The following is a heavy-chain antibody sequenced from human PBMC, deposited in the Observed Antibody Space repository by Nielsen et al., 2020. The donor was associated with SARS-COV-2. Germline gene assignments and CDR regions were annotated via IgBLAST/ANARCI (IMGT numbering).Heavy chain of an antibody. CDR1: GFTFDDYA. V-gene: IGHV3-9*01. D-gene: IGHD3-3*01. CDR3: ARDAGTGWDGVVMDV. Sequence: GGSLRLSCAASGFTFDDYAMHWVRQAPGKGLEWVSGISWNSGSIGYADSVKGRFTISRDNAKNSLYLQMNSLRAEDTAVYYCARDAGTGWDGVVMDVWGKGTTVTVSS. J-gene: IGHJ6*04. CDR2: ISWNSGSI.